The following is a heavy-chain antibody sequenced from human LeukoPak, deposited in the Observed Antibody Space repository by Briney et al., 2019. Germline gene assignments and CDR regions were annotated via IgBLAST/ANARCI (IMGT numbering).Heavy chain of an antibody. D-gene: IGHD4-11*01. CDR2: ISGSGGST. Sequence: PGGSLRLSCAASGFTFDDYAMHWVRQAPGKGLEWVSAISGSGGSTYYADSVKGRFTISRDNSKNTLYLQMNSLRAEDTAVYYCAKEAGYSNRQFDYWGQGTLVTVSS. CDR3: AKEAGYSNRQFDY. J-gene: IGHJ4*02. CDR1: GFTFDDYA. V-gene: IGHV3-23*01.